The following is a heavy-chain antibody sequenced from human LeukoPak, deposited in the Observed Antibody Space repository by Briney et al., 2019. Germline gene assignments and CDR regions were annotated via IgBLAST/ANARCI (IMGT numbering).Heavy chain of an antibody. D-gene: IGHD3-10*01. CDR1: GFTFSSYA. CDR3: AKLMEGLLWFGELSAPFDP. Sequence: GGSLRLSCAASGFTFSSYAMHWVRQAPGKGLEWVAFIRYDGSNKYYADSVKGRFTISRDNSKNTLYLQMNSLRAEDTAVYYCAKLMEGLLWFGELSAPFDPWGQGTLVTVSS. CDR2: IRYDGSNK. J-gene: IGHJ5*02. V-gene: IGHV3-30*02.